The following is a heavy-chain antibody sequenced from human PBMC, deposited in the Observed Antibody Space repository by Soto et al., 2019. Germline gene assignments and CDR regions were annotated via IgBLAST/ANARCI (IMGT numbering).Heavy chain of an antibody. Sequence: GGSLRLSCAASGFTFSSYGMHWVRQAPGKGLEWVAVISYDGSNKYYADSVKGRFTISRDNSKNTLYLQMNSLRAEDTAVYYCAKDSARELYCSGGSCYYYYYGMDVWGQGTTVTVSS. D-gene: IGHD2-15*01. CDR1: GFTFSSYG. V-gene: IGHV3-30*18. CDR2: ISYDGSNK. J-gene: IGHJ6*02. CDR3: AKDSARELYCSGGSCYYYYYGMDV.